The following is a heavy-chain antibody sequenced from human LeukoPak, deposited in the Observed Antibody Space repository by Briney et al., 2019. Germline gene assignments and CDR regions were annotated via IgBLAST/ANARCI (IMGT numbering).Heavy chain of an antibody. CDR1: GVSISRYY. V-gene: IGHV4-59*01. CDR3: ARGKGDYPLGPFDY. J-gene: IGHJ4*02. Sequence: SETLSLTCTVSGVSISRYYWSWIRQPPGKGLEWIGYNYYSGSTNYNPSLKSRVTISVDTSKNQFSLKLNSVTAADTAVYHCARGKGDYPLGPFDYWGQGTLVTVSS. CDR2: NYYSGST. D-gene: IGHD4-17*01.